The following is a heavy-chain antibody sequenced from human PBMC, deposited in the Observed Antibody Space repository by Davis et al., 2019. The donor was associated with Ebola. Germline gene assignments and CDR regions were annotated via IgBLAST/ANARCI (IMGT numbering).Heavy chain of an antibody. CDR3: ARDKRGVVGAIDY. V-gene: IGHV4-59*01. CDR2: VFYTGTT. J-gene: IGHJ4*02. CDR1: GASLTNYH. Sequence: MPSETLSPTCTVSGASLTNYHWSWCRQSPGRGLECIGYVFYTGTTYYNPSFKSRVTISVDTSKNQFSLRLDSVTAADTAVYFCARDKRGVVGAIDYWGQGTLVTVSS. D-gene: IGHD3-10*01.